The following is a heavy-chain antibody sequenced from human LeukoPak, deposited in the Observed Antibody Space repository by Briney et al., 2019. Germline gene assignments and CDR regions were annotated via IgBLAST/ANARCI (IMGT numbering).Heavy chain of an antibody. Sequence: ASVKVSCKASGYTFTRYYMHWVRQAPGQGLEWMGIISPSGASTSYAQKFQGRVTMTRDTSTSIVYMELSSLRSEDTAVYYCTRGGYGGPRVAFDYWGQGTLVTVSS. J-gene: IGHJ4*02. V-gene: IGHV1-46*01. D-gene: IGHD1-1*01. CDR3: TRGGYGGPRVAFDY. CDR1: GYTFTRYY. CDR2: ISPSGAST.